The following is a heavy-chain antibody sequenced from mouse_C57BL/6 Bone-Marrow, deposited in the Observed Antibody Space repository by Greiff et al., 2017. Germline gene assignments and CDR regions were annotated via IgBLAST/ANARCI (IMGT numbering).Heavy chain of an antibody. V-gene: IGHV1-64*01. J-gene: IGHJ4*01. CDR2: IHPNSGST. CDR1: GYTFTSYW. CDR3: AATYRVPMDY. Sequence: QVQLQQPGAELVKPGASVKLSCKASGYTFTSYWMHWVKQRPGQGLEWIGMIHPNSGSTNYNEKFKSKATLTEDKSSCTDYMQLSSLTSEDSAVYYCAATYRVPMDYWGQGTSVTVSS. D-gene: IGHD5-1*01.